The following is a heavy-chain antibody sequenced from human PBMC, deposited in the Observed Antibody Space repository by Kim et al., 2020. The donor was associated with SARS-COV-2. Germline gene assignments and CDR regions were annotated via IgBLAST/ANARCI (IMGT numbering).Heavy chain of an antibody. V-gene: IGHV3-7*03. CDR3: VRESRGYSGYDSYYYGMDV. J-gene: IGHJ6*02. D-gene: IGHD5-12*01. CDR1: GFTFSSYW. CDR2: IKQDGSEN. Sequence: GGSLRLSCAASGFTFSSYWMSWVRQAPGKGLECVANIKQDGSENYYVDSVKCRFTISRDNAKNSLYLQMNSLRAEDTAVYYCVRESRGYSGYDSYYYGMDVWGQGPTVTVTS.